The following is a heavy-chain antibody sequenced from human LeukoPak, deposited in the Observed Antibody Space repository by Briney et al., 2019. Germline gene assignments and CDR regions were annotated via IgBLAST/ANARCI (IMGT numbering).Heavy chain of an antibody. CDR1: GFTFSSYA. J-gene: IGHJ3*02. CDR2: ISGSGGST. D-gene: IGHD3-9*01. Sequence: GGSLRLSCAASGFTFSSYAMSWVRQAPGKGLEWVSAISGSGGSTYYADSVKGRFTISRDNSKNTLYLQMNSLRAEDTAVYYCAKGRYFDWLLGSDDAFDIWGQGTIVTVSS. V-gene: IGHV3-23*01. CDR3: AKGRYFDWLLGSDDAFDI.